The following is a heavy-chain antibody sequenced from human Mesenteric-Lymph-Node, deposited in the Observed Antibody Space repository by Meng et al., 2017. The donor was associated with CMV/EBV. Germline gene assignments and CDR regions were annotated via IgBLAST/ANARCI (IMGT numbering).Heavy chain of an antibody. CDR1: FSHSTSGVG. D-gene: IGHD5-12*01. J-gene: IGHJ4*02. CDR2: IYWDDDK. CDR3: AHRGYSGYDLYYFDY. Sequence: FSHSTSGVGVGWIRQPPGKALEWLAHIYWDDDKRYSPSLKSRLTITKDTSKNQVVLTMTNMDPVDTATYYCAHRGYSGYDLYYFDYWGQGTLVTVSS. V-gene: IGHV2-5*02.